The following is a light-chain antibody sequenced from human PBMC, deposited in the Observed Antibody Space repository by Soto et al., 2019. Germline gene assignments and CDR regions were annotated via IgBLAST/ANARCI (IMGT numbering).Light chain of an antibody. V-gene: IGKV3D-20*02. CDR1: QSVSSSY. CDR3: QQRSNWPPIT. J-gene: IGKJ5*01. CDR2: DAS. Sequence: IVLTQSPGTMSLSQGERATLSFRATQSVSSSYLAWYQQKPGQAPRLLIYDASNRATGIPARFSGSGSGTDFTLTISSLEPEDFAVYYCQQRSNWPPITFGQGTRLAIK.